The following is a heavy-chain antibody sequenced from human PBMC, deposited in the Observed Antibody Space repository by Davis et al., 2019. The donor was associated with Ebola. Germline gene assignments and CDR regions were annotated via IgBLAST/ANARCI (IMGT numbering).Heavy chain of an antibody. D-gene: IGHD4-23*01. CDR1: GFTFSSYS. CDR2: ISGSGGST. V-gene: IGHV3-23*01. CDR3: TGGNSPDY. J-gene: IGHJ4*02. Sequence: GGSLRLSCAASGFTFSSYSMSWVRQAPGKGLEWVSAISGSGGSTYYADSVKGRFTISRDNSKNTLYLQMNSLKTEDTAVYYCTGGNSPDYWGQGTLVTVSS.